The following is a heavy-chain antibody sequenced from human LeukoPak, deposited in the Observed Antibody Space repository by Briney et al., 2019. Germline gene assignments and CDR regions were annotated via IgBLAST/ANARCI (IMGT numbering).Heavy chain of an antibody. CDR2: IYYSGIT. CDR3: ARVGITFDY. J-gene: IGHJ4*02. D-gene: IGHD1-14*01. Sequence: SETLSLTCTVSGGXISSSSYYWGWIRQPPGKGLEWIGSIYYSGITYYNPSLKSRVTISVDTSKNQFSLKLTSVTAADTAVYYCARVGITFDYWGQGTLVTVSS. CDR1: GGXISSSSYY. V-gene: IGHV4-39*01.